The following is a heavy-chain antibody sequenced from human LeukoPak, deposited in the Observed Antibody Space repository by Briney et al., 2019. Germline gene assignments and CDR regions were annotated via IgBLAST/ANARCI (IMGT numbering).Heavy chain of an antibody. Sequence: ASVKVSCKASVYTFTSYGITWVRQAPGQGLEWMGWISAYNGDTNYAQSLQGRVTMTTDTSTSTAYMELRSLRSDDTAIYYCARGRGSTSRYWGQGTLVTVSS. D-gene: IGHD5-12*01. CDR3: ARGRGSTSRY. V-gene: IGHV1-18*01. CDR2: ISAYNGDT. J-gene: IGHJ4*02. CDR1: VYTFTSYG.